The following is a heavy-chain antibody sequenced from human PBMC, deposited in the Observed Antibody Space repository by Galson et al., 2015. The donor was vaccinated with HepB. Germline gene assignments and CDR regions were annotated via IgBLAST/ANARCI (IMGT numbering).Heavy chain of an antibody. J-gene: IGHJ5*02. Sequence: SVKVSCKASGGTFSSYAISRVRQAPGQGLEWMGGIIPIFGTANYAQKFQGRVTITADESTSTAYMELSSLRSEDTAVYYCASSCSSTSCYAGSWFDPWGQGTLVTVSS. CDR3: ASSCSSTSCYAGSWFDP. CDR1: GGTFSSYA. V-gene: IGHV1-69*13. CDR2: IIPIFGTA. D-gene: IGHD2-2*01.